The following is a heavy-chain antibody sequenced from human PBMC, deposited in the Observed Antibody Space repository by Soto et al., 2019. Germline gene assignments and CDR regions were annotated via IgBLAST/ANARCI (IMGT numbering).Heavy chain of an antibody. CDR1: VFPFSSYY. CDR3: ARSYKYTSYYYYYGMDV. J-gene: IGHJ6*02. CDR2: ISSSSSYT. D-gene: IGHD2-2*02. Sequence: AGSMILSGAASVFPFSSYYLGWIRQAPGKGLEWVSYISSSSSYTNYADSVKGRFTISRDNAKNSLYLQTNSLRAEDTAVYYCARSYKYTSYYYYYGMDVWGQGTTVTVSS. V-gene: IGHV3-11*06.